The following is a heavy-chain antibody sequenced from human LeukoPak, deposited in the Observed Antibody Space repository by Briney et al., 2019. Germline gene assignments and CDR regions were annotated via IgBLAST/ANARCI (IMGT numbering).Heavy chain of an antibody. V-gene: IGHV3-23*01. CDR1: GFTFSSYA. J-gene: IGHJ6*04. Sequence: GGSLRLSCAASGFTFSSYAMTWVRQAPGKGLEWVSSISSSGGSTYYADSVRGRFTISRDNSKNTLYLQMNSLRAEDTAVHYCAELGITMIGGVWGKGTTVTISS. D-gene: IGHD3-10*02. CDR3: AELGITMIGGV. CDR2: ISSSGGST.